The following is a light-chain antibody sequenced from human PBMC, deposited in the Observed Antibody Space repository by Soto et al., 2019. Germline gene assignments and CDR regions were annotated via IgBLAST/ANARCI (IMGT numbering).Light chain of an antibody. Sequence: QSALTQPASVSGFLGQSITMSCTGSSSDVGTFNLVSWFQQHPGKAPKLLIFEGTKRPSGVSDRFSGSRSGNTASLTISALQAEDEADYSCYSFAGSATFVFGGGTKLTVL. J-gene: IGLJ2*01. CDR2: EGT. V-gene: IGLV2-23*03. CDR3: YSFAGSATFV. CDR1: SSDVGTFNL.